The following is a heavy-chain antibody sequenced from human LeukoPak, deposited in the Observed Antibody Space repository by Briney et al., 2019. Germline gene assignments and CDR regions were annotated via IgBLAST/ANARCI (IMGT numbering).Heavy chain of an antibody. CDR3: ARDLDGYGGFDY. V-gene: IGHV3-66*01. J-gene: IGHJ4*02. CDR2: IYRGGST. Sequence: GGSLRLSCAASGFTVSSNYVSWVRQAPGKGLEWVSVIYRGGSTFYADSVKGRFTISRDNSKNTLYLQMKSLRAEDTAVYYCARDLDGYGGFDYWGQGTLVTVSS. D-gene: IGHD2-15*01. CDR1: GFTVSSNY.